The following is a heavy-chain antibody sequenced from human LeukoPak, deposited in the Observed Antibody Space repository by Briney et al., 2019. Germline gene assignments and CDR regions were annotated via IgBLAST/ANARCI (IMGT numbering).Heavy chain of an antibody. Sequence: GGSLRLSCAASGFTFSSYGMHWVRQAPGKGLEWVAVIWYDGSNKYYADSVKGRFTISRDNSKNTLYLQMNSLRAEDTAVYYCASYEDSSGYYSADYWGQGTLVTVSS. CDR1: GFTFSSYG. V-gene: IGHV3-33*01. J-gene: IGHJ4*02. CDR3: ASYEDSSGYYSADY. CDR2: IWYDGSNK. D-gene: IGHD3-22*01.